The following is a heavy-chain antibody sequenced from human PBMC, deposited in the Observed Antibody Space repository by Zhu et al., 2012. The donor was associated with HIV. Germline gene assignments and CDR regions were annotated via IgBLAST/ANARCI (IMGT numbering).Heavy chain of an antibody. J-gene: IGHJ2*01. V-gene: IGHV4-59*11. CDR2: VSHSGIT. CDR1: GLSISGHD. Sequence: QVQLQESGPGLVKPSETLSLNCSVSGLSISGHDWTWIRQSPGKGLDWIGHVSHSGITKFNPSLKSRVTISADTSKDVISLRLTSVTAADTAMYYCARVIITYSGTYEDSWYFDVWGRGTLVIVSS. CDR3: ARVIITYSGTYEDSWYFDV. D-gene: IGHD1-26*01.